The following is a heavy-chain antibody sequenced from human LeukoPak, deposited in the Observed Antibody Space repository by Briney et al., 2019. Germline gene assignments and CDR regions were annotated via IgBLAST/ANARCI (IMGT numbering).Heavy chain of an antibody. J-gene: IGHJ4*02. CDR1: GFTFSNYN. D-gene: IGHD2-21*01. CDR3: ARDVWNYFDY. Sequence: GGSLRLSCAASGFTFSNYNMNWVRQAPGKGLEWVSSISSSNNYIYYADSVKGRFTISRDNAKNSLYLQMNSLRDEDTAVYYCARDVWNYFDYWGQGTLVTVSS. CDR2: ISSSNNYI. V-gene: IGHV3-21*01.